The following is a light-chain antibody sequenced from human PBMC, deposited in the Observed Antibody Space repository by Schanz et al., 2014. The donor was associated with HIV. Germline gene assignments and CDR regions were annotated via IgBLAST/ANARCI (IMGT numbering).Light chain of an antibody. J-gene: IGLJ2*01. CDR1: SSDLGRLNC. V-gene: IGLV2-14*03. CDR3: SSYTTGSTVV. Sequence: QSALTQPASVSGSPGQSISISCTGTSSDLGRLNCVSWYQQHPGKAPKLVISDFANRPSGISPRFSASKSDNTASLTISGLQAEDEAEYFCSSYTTGSTVVFGGGTKLT. CDR2: DFA.